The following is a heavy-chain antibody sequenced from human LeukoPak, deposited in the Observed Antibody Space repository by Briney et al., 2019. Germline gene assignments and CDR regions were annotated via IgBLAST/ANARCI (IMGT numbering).Heavy chain of an antibody. CDR2: ISSSSSYI. D-gene: IGHD2-15*01. V-gene: IGHV3-21*01. CDR1: GFTLSSYS. J-gene: IGHJ4*02. Sequence: GGSLRLSCAASGFTLSSYSMNWVRQAPGKGLEWVSSISSSSSYIYYADSVKGRFTISRDSAKNSLYLQMNSLRAEDTAVYYCAREPVVAATALDYWGQGTLVTVSS. CDR3: AREPVVAATALDY.